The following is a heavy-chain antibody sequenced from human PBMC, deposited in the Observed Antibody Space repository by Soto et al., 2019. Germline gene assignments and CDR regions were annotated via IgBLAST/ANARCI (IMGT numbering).Heavy chain of an antibody. J-gene: IGHJ4*02. D-gene: IGHD6-13*01. Sequence: SVKVSCKASGGTFSSYAISWVRQAPGQGLEWMGGIIPIFGTANYAQKFQGRVTITADESTSTAYMELSSLRSEDTAVYYCARGVRPVAGSSWFHYWGQGTLVTVSS. CDR2: IIPIFGTA. CDR1: GGTFSSYA. V-gene: IGHV1-69*13. CDR3: ARGVRPVAGSSWFHY.